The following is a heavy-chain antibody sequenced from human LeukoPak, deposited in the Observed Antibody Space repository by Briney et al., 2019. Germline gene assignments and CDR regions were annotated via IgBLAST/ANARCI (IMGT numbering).Heavy chain of an antibody. CDR3: ARDRAAAAGGGDY. J-gene: IGHJ4*02. CDR2: ISGSGGST. CDR1: GFTFSSYA. V-gene: IGHV3-23*01. D-gene: IGHD6-13*01. Sequence: GGSLRLSCAASGFTFSSYALSWVRQAPGKGLEWVSAISGSGGSTYYADSVKGRFTISRDNAKNSLYLQMNSLRAEDTAVYYCARDRAAAAGGGDYWGQGTLVTVSS.